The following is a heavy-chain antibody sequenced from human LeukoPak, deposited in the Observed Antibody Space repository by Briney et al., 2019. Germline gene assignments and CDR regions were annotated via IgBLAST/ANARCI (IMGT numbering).Heavy chain of an antibody. J-gene: IGHJ3*02. D-gene: IGHD2-2*01. CDR3: ARGYCSSTSCYAVAFDI. CDR2: IGTAGDT. V-gene: IGHV3-13*04. CDR1: GXTFSSYD. Sequence: GGSLRLSCAASGXTFSSYDMHWVRQATGKGQEWVSAIGTAGDTYYPGSVKGRFTISRENAKNSLYLQMNSLRAGDTAVYYCARGYCSSTSCYAVAFDIWGQGTMVTVSS.